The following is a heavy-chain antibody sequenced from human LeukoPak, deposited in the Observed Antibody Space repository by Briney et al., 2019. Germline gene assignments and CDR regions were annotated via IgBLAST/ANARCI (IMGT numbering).Heavy chain of an antibody. J-gene: IGHJ6*03. CDR1: GGSISSGTYY. Sequence: SETLSLTCTVSGGSISSGTYYWGWIRQSPGKGLEWIGSIYHSGSTYYNPSFKSRVTMSVDTSKNQFSLKLSSLTAADTAVYYCARDRKYYYHMDVWGKGTTVTVSS. V-gene: IGHV4-39*07. CDR3: ARDRKYYYHMDV. CDR2: IYHSGST.